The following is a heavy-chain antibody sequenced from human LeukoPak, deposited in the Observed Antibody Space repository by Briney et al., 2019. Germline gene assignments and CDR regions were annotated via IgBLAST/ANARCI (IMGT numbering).Heavy chain of an antibody. V-gene: IGHV1-2*06. CDR3: ARSWYGMDV. CDR2: INPSNGDT. CDR1: GYPFTASY. Sequence: ASVTVSSKASGYPFTASYMQWARQAPGQGLEWMGRINPSNGDTDFQQKFQGRVTMTRDTSITTVYMELSRLTSDDTAVYYCARSWYGMDVWGQGTTVTVSS. J-gene: IGHJ6*02.